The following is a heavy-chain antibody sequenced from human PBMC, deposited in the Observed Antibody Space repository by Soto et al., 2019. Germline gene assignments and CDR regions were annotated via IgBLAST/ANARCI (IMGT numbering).Heavy chain of an antibody. V-gene: IGHV3-33*01. CDR3: ASVLPGDTAMYD. CDR2: IWCDGSNK. J-gene: IGHJ4*02. D-gene: IGHD5-18*01. Sequence: GGSLRLSCAASGFTFSSYGMHWVRQAPGKGLEWVAVIWCDGSNKYYADSVKGRFTISRDNSKNTLYLQMNSLRAEDTAVYYCASVLPGDTAMYDWGQGTLVTVSS. CDR1: GFTFSSYG.